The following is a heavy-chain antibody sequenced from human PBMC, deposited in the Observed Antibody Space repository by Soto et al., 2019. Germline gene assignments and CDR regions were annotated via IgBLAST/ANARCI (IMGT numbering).Heavy chain of an antibody. Sequence: ASVKVSCKASGYTFTSYYMHWVRQAPGQGLEWMGIINPSGGSTSYAQKFQGRVTMTGDTSTSTVYMELSSLRSEDTAVYYCARAGDYYDSSGPGWFDPWGQGTLVTVSS. CDR3: ARAGDYYDSSGPGWFDP. CDR2: INPSGGST. V-gene: IGHV1-46*01. D-gene: IGHD3-22*01. J-gene: IGHJ5*02. CDR1: GYTFTSYY.